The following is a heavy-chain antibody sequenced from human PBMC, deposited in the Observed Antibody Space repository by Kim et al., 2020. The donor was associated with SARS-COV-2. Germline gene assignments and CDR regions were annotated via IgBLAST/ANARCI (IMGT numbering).Heavy chain of an antibody. CDR3: ARTSNSGSYSGGMDV. Sequence: SGPTLVNPTQTLTLTCTFSGFSLSTSGMCVSWIRQPPGKALEWLALIDWDDDKYYSTSLKTRLTISKDTSKNQVVLTMTNMDPVDTATYYCARTSNSGSYSGGMDVWGQGTTVTVSS. V-gene: IGHV2-70*01. CDR2: IDWDDDK. J-gene: IGHJ6*02. D-gene: IGHD1-26*01. CDR1: GFSLSTSGMC.